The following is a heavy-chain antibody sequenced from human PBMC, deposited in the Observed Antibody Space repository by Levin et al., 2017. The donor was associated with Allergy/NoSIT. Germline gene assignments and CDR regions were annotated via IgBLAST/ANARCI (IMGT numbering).Heavy chain of an antibody. CDR2: INPNTGAT. Sequence: ASVKVSCKASGYTFTVYFIHWVRQAPGQGPEWVGQINPNTGATDYAQKFQGRATITSDTSISTAYMELSSLRSDDTAIYFCTRDLVGHCIGDRCDNWFDPWGQGTLVTVSS. J-gene: IGHJ5*02. D-gene: IGHD2-21*02. CDR1: GYTFTVYF. CDR3: TRDLVGHCIGDRCDNWFDP. V-gene: IGHV1-2*06.